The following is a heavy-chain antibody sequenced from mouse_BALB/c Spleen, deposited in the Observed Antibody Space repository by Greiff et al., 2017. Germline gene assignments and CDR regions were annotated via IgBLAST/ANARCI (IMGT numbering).Heavy chain of an antibody. CDR2: INPYNDGT. J-gene: IGHJ3*01. Sequence: EVQLQQSGPELVKPGASVKMSCKASGYTFTSYVMHWVKQKPGQGLEWIGYINPYNDGTKYNEKFKGKATLTSDKSSSTAYMALSSLTSEDSAVYYCARGYGSYPFAYWGQGTLVTVSA. D-gene: IGHD1-1*01. V-gene: IGHV1-14*01. CDR1: GYTFTSYV. CDR3: ARGYGSYPFAY.